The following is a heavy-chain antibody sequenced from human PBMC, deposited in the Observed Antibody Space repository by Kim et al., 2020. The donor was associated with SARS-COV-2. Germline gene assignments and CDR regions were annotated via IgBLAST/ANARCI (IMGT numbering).Heavy chain of an antibody. CDR1: GFTFGDYG. V-gene: IGHV3-20*04. J-gene: IGHJ6*01. CDR2: INWNGGST. D-gene: IGHD2-8*02. CDR3: ARGGKKWCTYYNYYGMDV. Sequence: GGSLRLSCAASGFTFGDYGMSWVRQAPGKGLEWVSCINWNGGSTGYADSVKGRFTISRDNAKNSLYLQMNSLRAEDTALYYCARGGKKWCTYYNYYGMDVWGQGATVTVSS.